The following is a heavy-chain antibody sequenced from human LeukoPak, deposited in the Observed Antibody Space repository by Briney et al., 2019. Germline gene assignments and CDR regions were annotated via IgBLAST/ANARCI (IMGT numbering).Heavy chain of an antibody. CDR2: IYYSGST. D-gene: IGHD6-13*01. CDR1: GGPISSHY. V-gene: IGHV4-59*11. CDR3: ARDGLGYSSSWYQGYYYYYMDV. J-gene: IGHJ6*03. Sequence: SETLSLTCTVSGGPISSHYWSWIRQPPGKGLEWIGYIYYSGSTNYNPSLKSRVTISVDTSKNQFSLKLSSVTAADTAVYYCARDGLGYSSSWYQGYYYYYMDVWGKGTTVTVSS.